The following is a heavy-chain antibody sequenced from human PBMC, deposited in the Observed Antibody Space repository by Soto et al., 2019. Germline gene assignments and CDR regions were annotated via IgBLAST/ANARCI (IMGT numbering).Heavy chain of an antibody. CDR1: GFTFSSYG. Sequence: PVGSLRLSCAASGFTFSSYGMHWVRQAPGKGLEWVAVISYDGSNKYYADSVKGRFTISRDNSKNTLYLQMNSLRAEDTAVYYCAKGGYCSSTSCYVDYWGQGTLVTVSS. CDR2: ISYDGSNK. J-gene: IGHJ4*02. D-gene: IGHD2-2*01. CDR3: AKGGYCSSTSCYVDY. V-gene: IGHV3-30*18.